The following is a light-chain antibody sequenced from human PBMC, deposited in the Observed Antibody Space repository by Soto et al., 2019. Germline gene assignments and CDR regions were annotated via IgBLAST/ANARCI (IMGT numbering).Light chain of an antibody. CDR2: GAS. J-gene: IGKJ1*01. Sequence: EIVLTQSPGTLSLSPGERATLSCRASQSVSSNYLAWYQQKPGQAPRLLIYGASSRATGIPDRFSGSGSGTDFTLTIGRLEPEDFAVYYCQQYGSSYPWTFGQGTKVDNK. CDR1: QSVSSNY. CDR3: QQYGSSYPWT. V-gene: IGKV3-20*01.